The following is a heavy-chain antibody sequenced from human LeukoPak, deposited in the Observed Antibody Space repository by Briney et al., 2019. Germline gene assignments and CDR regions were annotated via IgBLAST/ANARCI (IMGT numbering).Heavy chain of an antibody. J-gene: IGHJ3*02. CDR2: IYYSGST. CDR1: GGSISSYY. CDR3: ARHGGESIVAMILHAFDI. D-gene: IGHD5-12*01. V-gene: IGHV4-59*08. Sequence: SETLSLTCTVSGGSISSYYWSWIRQPPGKGLEWIGYIYYSGSTNHNPSLKSRVTISVDTSKNQFSLKLSSVTAADTAVYYCARHGGESIVAMILHAFDIWGQGTMVTVSS.